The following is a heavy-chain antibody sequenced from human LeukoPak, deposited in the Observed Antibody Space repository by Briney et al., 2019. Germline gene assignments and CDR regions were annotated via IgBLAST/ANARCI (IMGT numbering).Heavy chain of an antibody. D-gene: IGHD3-22*01. V-gene: IGHV3-15*07. CDR2: IKSKTDGGTT. J-gene: IGHJ4*02. Sequence: NPGGSLKLSCAASGFTFSNAWMNWVRQAPGKGLEWVGRIKSKTDGGTTDYAAPVKGRFTISRDDSKNTLYLQMNSLKTEDTAVYYCTTQYYYDSSGYYRMIDYWGQGTLVTVSS. CDR1: GFTFSNAW. CDR3: TTQYYYDSSGYYRMIDY.